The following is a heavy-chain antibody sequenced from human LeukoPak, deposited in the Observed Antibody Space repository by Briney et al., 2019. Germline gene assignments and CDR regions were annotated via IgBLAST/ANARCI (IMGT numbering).Heavy chain of an antibody. J-gene: IGHJ3*02. CDR3: ARDKNSGECVSNSCYGVWPLDI. V-gene: IGHV1-69*05. Sequence: SVNVSCKASGGTFTINVITWVGQAPGHGLGWLGGFLPMSEIRRYTQKFQGRVTIATDESTNTAYMELSSLRSEDTAVYYCARDKNSGECVSNSCYGVWPLDIWGQGTMVTVSS. CDR1: GGTFTINV. D-gene: IGHD2-2*01. CDR2: FLPMSEIR.